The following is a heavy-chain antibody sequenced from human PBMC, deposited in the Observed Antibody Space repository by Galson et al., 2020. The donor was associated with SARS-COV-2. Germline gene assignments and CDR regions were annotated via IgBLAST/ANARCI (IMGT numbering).Heavy chain of an antibody. V-gene: IGHV3-9*01. D-gene: IGHD3-10*01. Sequence: GGSLRLSCAASGFTVDNYAMHWVRQAPGKGLEWVSGISWNSGTTGYAESVKGRFIISRDKNSLYLQMKSLRSEDTALYYCAKGTRFRGVIDYWGQGTLVTVSS. CDR2: ISWNSGTT. CDR3: AKGTRFRGVIDY. J-gene: IGHJ4*02. CDR1: GFTVDNYA.